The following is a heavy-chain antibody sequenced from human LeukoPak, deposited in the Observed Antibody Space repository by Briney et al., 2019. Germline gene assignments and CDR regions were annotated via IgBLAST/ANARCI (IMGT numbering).Heavy chain of an antibody. CDR3: ARGRGAVAGSSFDP. J-gene: IGHJ5*02. CDR1: GYTFTSYD. Sequence: ASVKVSCKASGYTFTSYDINWVRQATGQGLGWMGWMNPNSGNTGYAQKLQGRVTMTRNTSISTAYMELSSLRSEDTAVYYCARGRGAVAGSSFDPWGQGTLVTVSS. V-gene: IGHV1-8*01. D-gene: IGHD6-19*01. CDR2: MNPNSGNT.